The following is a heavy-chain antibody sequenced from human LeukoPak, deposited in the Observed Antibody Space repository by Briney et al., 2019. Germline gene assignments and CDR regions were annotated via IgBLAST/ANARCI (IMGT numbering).Heavy chain of an antibody. CDR3: ARGRLTFYYDNSGYGDAFEI. CDR2: IYFTGST. Sequence: PSGTLSLTCAVSGGSISSSNWWSWVRQPPGKGLEWIGYIYFTGSTDYNPSLKSRVTISLDTSKNQFSLDLRSVTAADTAVYYCARGRLTFYYDNSGYGDAFEIWGQGTMVTVSS. J-gene: IGHJ3*02. CDR1: GGSISSSNW. V-gene: IGHV4-4*02. D-gene: IGHD3-22*01.